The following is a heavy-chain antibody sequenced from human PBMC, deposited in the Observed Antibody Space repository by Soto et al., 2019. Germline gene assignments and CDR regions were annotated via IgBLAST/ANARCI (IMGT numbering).Heavy chain of an antibody. Sequence: GSLRLSCEASGFTFSNFGMSWVRQAPGKGLEWVSGLTGNGGTTYYADSVKGRFTISRDNSKNTLSLQMNSLRAEDTAVYYCAKSYYDILTGLVYYYGMDVWGQGTTVTVSS. CDR2: LTGNGGTT. CDR1: GFTFSNFG. D-gene: IGHD3-9*01. J-gene: IGHJ6*02. CDR3: AKSYYDILTGLVYYYGMDV. V-gene: IGHV3-23*01.